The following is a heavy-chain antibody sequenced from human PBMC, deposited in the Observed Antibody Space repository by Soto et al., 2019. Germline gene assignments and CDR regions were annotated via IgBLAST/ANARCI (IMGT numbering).Heavy chain of an antibody. V-gene: IGHV3-30*18. J-gene: IGHJ4*02. Sequence: SGGSLRLSCAASGFTFSSYGMHWVRQAPGKGLEWVAVISYDGSNKYYADSVKGRFTISRDNSKNTLYLQMNSLRAEDTAVYYCAKELVGPGGSCNFDYWGQGTLVTVSS. CDR3: AKELVGPGGSCNFDY. D-gene: IGHD2-15*01. CDR1: GFTFSSYG. CDR2: ISYDGSNK.